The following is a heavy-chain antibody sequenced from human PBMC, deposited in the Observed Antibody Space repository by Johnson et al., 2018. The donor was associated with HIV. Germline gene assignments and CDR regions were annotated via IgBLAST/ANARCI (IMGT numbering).Heavy chain of an antibody. D-gene: IGHD6-6*01. V-gene: IGHV3-30-3*01. J-gene: IGHJ3*02. CDR3: ARDRAPVYSSSSTPFDALDI. CDR2: ILYDGNNK. Sequence: QVQLVESGGGVVQPGRSLRLSCAASRFTFSSYAIHWVRQAPGKGLEWVAVILYDGNNKYYADSVKGRVTISRDNSKSTLYLQMNSLRVEDTAVYYCARDRAPVYSSSSTPFDALDIWGQGTVVSVSS. CDR1: RFTFSSYA.